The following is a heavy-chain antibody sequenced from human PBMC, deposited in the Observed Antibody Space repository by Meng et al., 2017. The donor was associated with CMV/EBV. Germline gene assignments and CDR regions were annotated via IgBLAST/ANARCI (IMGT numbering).Heavy chain of an antibody. CDR1: GFTFSSYA. Sequence: GGSLRPSCAASGFTFSSYAMSWVRQAPGEGLEWVSVIYSGGSSTHYADSVKGRFTISRDNSKNTLYLQMNSLRAEDTAVYYCATDWRDYDFDEVGYYYYGMDVWGQGTTVTVSS. V-gene: IGHV3-23*03. J-gene: IGHJ6*02. CDR2: IYSGGSST. D-gene: IGHD3-3*01. CDR3: ATDWRDYDFDEVGYYYYGMDV.